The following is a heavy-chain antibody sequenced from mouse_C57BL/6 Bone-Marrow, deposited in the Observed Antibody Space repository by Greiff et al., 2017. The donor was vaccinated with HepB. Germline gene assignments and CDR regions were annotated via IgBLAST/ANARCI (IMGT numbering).Heavy chain of an antibody. J-gene: IGHJ3*01. CDR1: GYTFTSYG. CDR2: IYPRSGNT. V-gene: IGHV1-81*01. Sequence: VKVVESGAELARPGASVKLSCKASGYTFTSYGISWVKQRTGQGLEWIGEIYPRSGNTYYNEKFKGKATLTADKSSSTAYMELRSLTSEDSAVYFCARRGWFAYWGQGTLVTVSA. CDR3: ARRGWFAY.